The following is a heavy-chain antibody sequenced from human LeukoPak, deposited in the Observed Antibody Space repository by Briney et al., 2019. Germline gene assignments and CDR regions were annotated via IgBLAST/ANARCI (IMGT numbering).Heavy chain of an antibody. CDR3: ARRSDLSSSWFFDY. V-gene: IGHV5-51*01. D-gene: IGHD6-13*01. J-gene: IGHJ4*02. Sequence: ASVKVSCKASGYTFSTYGISWVRQAPGQGLEWMGIIYPGDSDTGYSPSFQGQVTISADKSISTAYLQWSSLKASDTAMYYCARRSDLSSSWFFDYWGQGTLVTVSS. CDR1: GYTFSTYG. CDR2: IYPGDSDT.